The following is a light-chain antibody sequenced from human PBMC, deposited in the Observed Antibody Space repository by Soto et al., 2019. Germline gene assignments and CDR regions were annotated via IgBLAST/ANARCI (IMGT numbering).Light chain of an antibody. Sequence: QSVLTQPPSVSAAPGQKVTISCTGTSSDVGGYNYVSWYQQHPGKAPKLMIYEVNKRPSGVPDRFSGSKSGNTASLTVSGLQAEDEADYYRSSYAGSSNVFGTGTKVTVL. V-gene: IGLV2-8*01. CDR3: SSYAGSSNV. CDR2: EVN. CDR1: SSDVGGYNY. J-gene: IGLJ1*01.